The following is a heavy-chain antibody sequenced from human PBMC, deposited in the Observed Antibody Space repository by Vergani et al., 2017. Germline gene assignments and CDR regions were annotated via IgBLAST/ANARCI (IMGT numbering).Heavy chain of an antibody. D-gene: IGHD4-17*01. CDR1: GGSINSHNYY. Sequence: QVQLQESGPGLVKPSQTLSLTCTVSGGSINSHNYYWSWIRQPAGKGLEWIGRIHTSGSTNYNPSLKSRVTMSEDTSKNQFSLNLTSVTAADTAVYFCARGLRAAGDYEGYYFPYMDVWGKGTTVTVSS. V-gene: IGHV4-61*02. CDR2: IHTSGST. CDR3: ARGLRAAGDYEGYYFPYMDV. J-gene: IGHJ6*03.